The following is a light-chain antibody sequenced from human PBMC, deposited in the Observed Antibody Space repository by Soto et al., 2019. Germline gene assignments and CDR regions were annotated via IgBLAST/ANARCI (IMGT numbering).Light chain of an antibody. J-gene: IGLJ1*01. V-gene: IGLV2-23*01. CDR1: SSDVGSYDL. CDR3: CSYAGSRTYV. CDR2: EGT. Sequence: QSVLTQPASVSAPPGKSIVITCNGSSSDVGSYDLVSWYLQYPGKAPKVIIFEGTKRPSGVSDRFSGSKSGNTASLTISGLQTEDEADYYCCSYAGSRTYVFGPGTKVTVL.